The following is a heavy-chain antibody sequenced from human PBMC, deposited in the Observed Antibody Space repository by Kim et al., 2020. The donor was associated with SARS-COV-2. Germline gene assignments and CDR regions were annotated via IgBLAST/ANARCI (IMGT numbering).Heavy chain of an antibody. Sequence: GESLKISCQCSGYTFTNYWIGWVRQVPGKGLEWMAIIYPDDSTTRYNPSFEGQVTISADKSTTAAYLQWSSVQASDTAIYYCARRRNYVGGPFDVWGRGTLVTVSS. CDR1: GYTFTNYW. CDR3: ARRRNYVGGPFDV. J-gene: IGHJ2*01. V-gene: IGHV5-51*01. CDR2: IYPDDSTT. D-gene: IGHD3-10*02.